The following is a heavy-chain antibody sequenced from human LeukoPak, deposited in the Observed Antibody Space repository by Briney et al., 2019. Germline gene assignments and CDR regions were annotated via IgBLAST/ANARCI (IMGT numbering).Heavy chain of an antibody. D-gene: IGHD6-19*01. J-gene: IGHJ3*02. Sequence: PSETLSLTCSVSGGSISSSNWWTWVRQPPGKGLEWIGEIYHSGSTNYNPSLKSRVTISVDKSKNQFSLKLSSVTAADTAVYYCAKGDYSSAWYGTAAFDIWGQGTMVTVSS. CDR1: GGSISSSNW. CDR2: IYHSGST. V-gene: IGHV4-4*02. CDR3: AKGDYSSAWYGTAAFDI.